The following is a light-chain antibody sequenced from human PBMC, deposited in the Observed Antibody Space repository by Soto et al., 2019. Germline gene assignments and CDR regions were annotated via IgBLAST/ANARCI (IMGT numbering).Light chain of an antibody. J-gene: IGLJ1*01. CDR3: CSYAGSSTLNV. CDR2: EVS. CDR1: SSDVGSYNL. V-gene: IGLV2-23*02. Sequence: QSALTQPASVSGSPGQSITISCTGTSSDVGSYNLVSWYQQHPGKAPKLMIYEVSKRPSGVSNRFSGSKSGNTASLTISGLQAEYEADYYCCSYAGSSTLNVFGTGTKVSVL.